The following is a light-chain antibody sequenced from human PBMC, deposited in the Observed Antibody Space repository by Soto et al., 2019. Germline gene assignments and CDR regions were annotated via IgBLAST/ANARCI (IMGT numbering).Light chain of an antibody. V-gene: IGLV2-14*01. CDR1: SSDVGGYNY. CDR3: SSYTVRTSI. Sequence: QSALTQPASVSGSPGQSITISCTGTSSDVGGYNYVSWYQQHPGKAPKLIIYEVSFRPSGVSNRFSGSKSGNTASLTISGLQADDEADYYCSSYTVRTSIFGGGTQLTVL. CDR2: EVS. J-gene: IGLJ2*01.